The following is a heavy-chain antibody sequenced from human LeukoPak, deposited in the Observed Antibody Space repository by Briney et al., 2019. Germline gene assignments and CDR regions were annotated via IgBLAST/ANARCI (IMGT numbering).Heavy chain of an antibody. CDR1: GGTFSSYA. Sequence: SVKVSCKASGGTFSSYAISWVRQAPGQGLEWMGGIIPIFGTADYAQKFQGRVTITTDESTSTAYMELSSLRSEDTAVYYCASTAIYCSSTSCYISRLFDPWGQGTLVTVSS. J-gene: IGHJ5*02. CDR2: IIPIFGTA. CDR3: ASTAIYCSSTSCYISRLFDP. V-gene: IGHV1-69*05. D-gene: IGHD2-2*02.